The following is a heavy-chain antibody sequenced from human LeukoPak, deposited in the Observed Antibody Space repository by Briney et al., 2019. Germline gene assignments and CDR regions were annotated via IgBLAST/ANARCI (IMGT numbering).Heavy chain of an antibody. CDR2: IKHDGNEK. J-gene: IGHJ4*02. CDR1: GFTVSGYW. D-gene: IGHD2-8*01. CDR3: TRDLGYCTNGVCHTRFDY. Sequence: GGSLRLSCVASGFTVSGYWLSWVRQAPGQGLQWVANIKHDGNEKSYVDSVKGRFTISRDNARNSLFLQMNSLRVEDTAVYYCTRDLGYCTNGVCHTRFDYWGQGTLVAVSS. V-gene: IGHV3-7*03.